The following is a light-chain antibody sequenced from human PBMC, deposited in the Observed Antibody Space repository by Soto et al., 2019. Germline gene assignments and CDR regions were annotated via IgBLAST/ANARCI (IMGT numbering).Light chain of an antibody. V-gene: IGLV1-40*01. CDR2: HNN. J-gene: IGLJ1*01. Sequence: HSVLTQPPSVSGAPGQRVTISCTGSSSNIGAGYDVHWYQQLPGTAPKLLIYHNNNRPSGVPDRFSGSQSGTSASLAITGLQAEDEADYYCQSSDSSYVFGTGTKVTV. CDR3: QSSDSSYV. CDR1: SSNIGAGYD.